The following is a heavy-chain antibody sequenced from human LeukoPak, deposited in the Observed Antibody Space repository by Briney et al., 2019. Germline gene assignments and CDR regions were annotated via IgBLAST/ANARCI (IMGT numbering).Heavy chain of an antibody. V-gene: IGHV1-2*02. D-gene: IGHD1-26*01. CDR3: ARVLNVGATLYFDY. CDR2: INPNSGGT. Sequence: GASVKVSCKASGYTFTGYYMHWVRQAPGQGLEWMGWINPNSGGTNYAQKFQGRVTMTRDTSTSTAYMELSRLRSDDTAVYYCARVLNVGATLYFDYWGQGTLVTVSS. J-gene: IGHJ4*02. CDR1: GYTFTGYY.